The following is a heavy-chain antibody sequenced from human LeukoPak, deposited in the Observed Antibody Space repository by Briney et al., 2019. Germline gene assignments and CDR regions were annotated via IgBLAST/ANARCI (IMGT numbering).Heavy chain of an antibody. CDR3: AKERYCSTTTCPFDS. CDR1: GFTFDDYG. J-gene: IGHJ4*02. CDR2: IRYDGNNK. D-gene: IGHD2-2*01. Sequence: GGSLRLSCAASGFTFDDYGMSWVRQAPGKGLEWVAFIRYDGNNKYYADSEKGRFTISRDNSKNALFLQMDSLRLEDTAVYYCAKERYCSTTTCPFDSWGQGTLVTVSS. V-gene: IGHV3-30*02.